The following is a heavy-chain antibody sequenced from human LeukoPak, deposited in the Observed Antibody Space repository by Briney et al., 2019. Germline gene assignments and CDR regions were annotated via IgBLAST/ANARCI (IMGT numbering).Heavy chain of an antibody. CDR3: ATGRDTAMVRLDY. CDR1: GFTFSSYG. D-gene: IGHD5-18*01. J-gene: IGHJ4*02. CDR2: IRYDGTNK. Sequence: GGSLRLSCAASGFTFSSYGMHWVRQAPGKGLEWVAFIRYDGTNKYYADSVKGRFTISRDNSKSTMYLQMNSLRAEDTAVYFCATGRDTAMVRLDYWGQGTLVTVSS. V-gene: IGHV3-30*02.